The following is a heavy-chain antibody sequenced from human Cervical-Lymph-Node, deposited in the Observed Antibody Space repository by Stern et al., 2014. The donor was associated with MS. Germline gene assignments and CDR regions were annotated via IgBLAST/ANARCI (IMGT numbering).Heavy chain of an antibody. D-gene: IGHD5-24*01. CDR2: VWYDGTSR. CDR3: ARETDQFFDY. CDR1: GFTFRSFG. J-gene: IGHJ4*02. V-gene: IGHV3-33*01. Sequence: VQLVESGGGVVQPGKSLRLSCAASGFTFRSFGMHWVRQAPGQGLEWVAVVWYDGTSRYYGDSVKGRFTISRDNSKNTLYLHMNTLRAEDTAVYYCARETDQFFDYWGQGTPVTVSS.